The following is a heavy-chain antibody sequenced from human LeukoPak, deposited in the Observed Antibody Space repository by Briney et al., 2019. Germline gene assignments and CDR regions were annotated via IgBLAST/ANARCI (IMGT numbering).Heavy chain of an antibody. CDR3: ASSDYALRRDAFDI. V-gene: IGHV1-18*01. CDR2: VSAYNGNT. J-gene: IGHJ3*02. Sequence: GASVTVSFTASGYTFTSYGISWVRQAPGQGLEWMGWVSAYNGNTNYAQKLQGRVTMTTDTSTSTAYMELRSLRSDDTAVYYCASSDYALRRDAFDIWGQGTMVTVSS. CDR1: GYTFTSYG. D-gene: IGHD4-17*01.